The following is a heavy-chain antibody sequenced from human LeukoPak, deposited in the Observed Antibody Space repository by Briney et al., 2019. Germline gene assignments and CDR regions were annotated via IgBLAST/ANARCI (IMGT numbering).Heavy chain of an antibody. CDR3: ARDDEAVAGGGWGFY. CDR1: GYTFTSYG. Sequence: ASVKVSCKASGYTFTSYGISWVRQAPGQGLEWMGWISAYNGNTNYAQKLQGRVTMTTDTSTSTAYMELRSLRSDDTAVYYCARDDEAVAGGGWGFYWGQGTLVTVSS. CDR2: ISAYNGNT. D-gene: IGHD6-19*01. V-gene: IGHV1-18*01. J-gene: IGHJ4*02.